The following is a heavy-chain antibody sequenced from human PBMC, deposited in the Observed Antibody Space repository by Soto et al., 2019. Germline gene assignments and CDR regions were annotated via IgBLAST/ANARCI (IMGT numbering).Heavy chain of an antibody. CDR1: GFSLSTSGVG. CDR3: AHEYCSGGSCYADDAFDI. Sequence: QITLKESGPTLVKPTQTLTLTCTFSGFSLSTSGVGVGWIRQPPGKALEWLALIYWDDDKRYSPSLKSRLTPTKDTSKNQVVLTMTNMDPVDTATYYCAHEYCSGGSCYADDAFDIWGQGTMVTVSS. D-gene: IGHD2-15*01. V-gene: IGHV2-5*02. CDR2: IYWDDDK. J-gene: IGHJ3*02.